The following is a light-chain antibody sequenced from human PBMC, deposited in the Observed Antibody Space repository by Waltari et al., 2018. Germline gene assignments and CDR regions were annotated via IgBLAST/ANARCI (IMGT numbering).Light chain of an antibody. J-gene: IGKJ4*01. CDR2: DVA. CDR1: QRVDSQ. CDR3: QQRYDWPIT. V-gene: IGKV3-11*01. Sequence: EIVLTQSPATLSSSPGERATLSCRASQRVDSQLAWYQQKPGQAPRRLIHDVANRATGVPARFSGSGSGTDFTLTISSLEPEDSAFYYCQQRYDWPITFGGGTKVEIK.